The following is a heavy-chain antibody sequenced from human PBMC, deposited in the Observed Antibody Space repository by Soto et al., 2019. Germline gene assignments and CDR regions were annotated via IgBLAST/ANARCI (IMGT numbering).Heavy chain of an antibody. CDR1: GYTFTGYY. CDR3: ARDKFSNFDY. Sequence: GASVKVSCKASGYTFTGYYMHWVRQAPGQGLEWMGWINANNGYTKYSQKFQGRLTITRDTSASTAYMELSNLRSEDTAVYYCARDKFSNFDYWGQGTLVTVSS. V-gene: IGHV1-3*01. CDR2: INANNGYT. J-gene: IGHJ4*02.